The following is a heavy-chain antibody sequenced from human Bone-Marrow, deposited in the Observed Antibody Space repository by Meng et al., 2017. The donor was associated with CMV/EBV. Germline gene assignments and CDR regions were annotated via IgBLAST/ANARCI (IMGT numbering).Heavy chain of an antibody. CDR2: IIVGNGNT. CDR1: GYTFTSSV. CDR3: ARRIAAAGLDY. Sequence: SCKSSGYTFTSSVLYWGRQAPGQRLEWMGWIIVGNGNTKYSQKFQGRVTITRDTSASTAYMELSSLRSEDTAVYYCARRIAAAGLDYWGQGTLVTVSS. D-gene: IGHD6-13*01. J-gene: IGHJ4*02. V-gene: IGHV1-3*01.